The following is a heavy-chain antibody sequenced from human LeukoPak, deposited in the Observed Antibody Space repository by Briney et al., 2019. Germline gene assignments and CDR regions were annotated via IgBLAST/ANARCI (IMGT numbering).Heavy chain of an antibody. CDR3: AREGLASTLALIEGVMNY. V-gene: IGHV1-18*01. D-gene: IGHD3-16*01. CDR1: GYTFTSYG. J-gene: IGHJ4*02. CDR2: ISAYNGNT. Sequence: ASVKVSCKASGYTFTSYGISWVRQAPGQGLEWMGWISAYNGNTNYAQKLQGRVTMTTDTSTSTAYMELRSLRSDDTAVYYCAREGLASTLALIEGVMNYWGQGTLVTVSS.